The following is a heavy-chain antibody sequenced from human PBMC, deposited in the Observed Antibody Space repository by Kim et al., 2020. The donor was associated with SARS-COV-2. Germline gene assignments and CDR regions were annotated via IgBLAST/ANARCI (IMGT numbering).Heavy chain of an antibody. J-gene: IGHJ4*02. CDR2: ISWNSGSI. Sequence: GGSLRLSCAASGFTFDDYAMHWVRQAPGKGLEWVSGISWNSGSIGYADSVKGRFTISRDNAKNSLYLQMNSLRAEDTALYYCAKEHRQSGWPGYWGQGT. D-gene: IGHD6-19*01. V-gene: IGHV3-9*01. CDR3: AKEHRQSGWPGY. CDR1: GFTFDDYA.